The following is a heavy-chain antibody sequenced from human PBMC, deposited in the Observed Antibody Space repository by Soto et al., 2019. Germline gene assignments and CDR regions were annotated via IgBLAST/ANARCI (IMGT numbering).Heavy chain of an antibody. D-gene: IGHD6-19*01. CDR3: ARQKGIAVSGTGYYGMDV. CDR1: GYSFTSYW. Sequence: GESLKISCKGSGYSFTSYWFGWVRQMPGKGLEWMGIIYPGDPETRYSPSFQGQVIISADRSISTAYLQWSSLKASDTATYYCARQKGIAVSGTGYYGMDVWGQGTTVTVSS. CDR2: IYPGDPET. J-gene: IGHJ6*02. V-gene: IGHV5-51*01.